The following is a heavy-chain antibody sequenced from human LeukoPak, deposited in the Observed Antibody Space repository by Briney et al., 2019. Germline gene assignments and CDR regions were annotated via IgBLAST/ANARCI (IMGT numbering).Heavy chain of an antibody. J-gene: IGHJ6*02. D-gene: IGHD5-18*01. V-gene: IGHV4-59*08. CDR3: AKVDTAMDLGYGMDV. Sequence: SETLSLTCAVSGDSFSSHYWSWIRQPPGKGLEWIGYIYYSGSTNYNPSLKSRVTISVDTSKNQFSLKLSSVTAADTAVYYCAKVDTAMDLGYGMDVWGQGTTVTVSS. CDR1: GDSFSSHY. CDR2: IYYSGST.